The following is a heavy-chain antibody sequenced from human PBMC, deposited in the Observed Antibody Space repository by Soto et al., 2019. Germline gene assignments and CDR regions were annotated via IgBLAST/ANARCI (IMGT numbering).Heavy chain of an antibody. Sequence: ASVKVSCKVSGYTLTELSMHWVRQAPGKGLEWMGGFDPEDGETIYAQKFQGRVTMTEDTSTDTAYMELSSLTSEDPAVYYCATYDYRGEILDYWGQGTLVTVSS. CDR2: FDPEDGET. V-gene: IGHV1-24*01. CDR3: ATYDYRGEILDY. D-gene: IGHD4-17*01. J-gene: IGHJ4*02. CDR1: GYTLTELS.